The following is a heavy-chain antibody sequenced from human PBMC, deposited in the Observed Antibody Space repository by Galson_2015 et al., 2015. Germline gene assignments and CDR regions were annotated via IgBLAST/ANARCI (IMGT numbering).Heavy chain of an antibody. Sequence: SLRLSCAASGFSFRTYWVSWVRQAPGKGLEWVANINEDGSEIYYVDSVEGRFTISRDNAKNSLYLQMNSLSAEDTAVYYCARGVYHFDQWGQGTLVTVSS. CDR1: GFSFRTYW. V-gene: IGHV3-7*02. D-gene: IGHD1-26*01. CDR3: ARGVYHFDQ. J-gene: IGHJ5*02. CDR2: INEDGSEI.